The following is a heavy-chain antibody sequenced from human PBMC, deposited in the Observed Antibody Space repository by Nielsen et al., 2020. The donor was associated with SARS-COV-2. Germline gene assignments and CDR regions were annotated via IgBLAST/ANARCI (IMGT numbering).Heavy chain of an antibody. CDR1: GGSISSYY. D-gene: IGHD5-12*01. CDR3: ARANIVATAYGMDV. Sequence: SETLSLTCTVSGGSISSYYWSWIRQPPEKGLEWIGYIYYSGSTNYNPSLKSRVTISVDTSKNQFSLKLSSVTAADTAVYYCARANIVATAYGMDVWGQGTTVTVSS. V-gene: IGHV4-59*01. J-gene: IGHJ6*02. CDR2: IYYSGST.